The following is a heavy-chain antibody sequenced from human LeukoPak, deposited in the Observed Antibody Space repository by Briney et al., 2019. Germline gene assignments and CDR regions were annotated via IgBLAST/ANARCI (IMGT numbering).Heavy chain of an antibody. J-gene: IGHJ4*02. V-gene: IGHV4-59*01. D-gene: IGHD6-6*01. CDR2: IYYSGST. Sequence: PSETLSLTCTVSGGSISSYYWSWIRQPPGKGLEWIGYIYYSGSTNYNPSLKSRVTISVDTSKNQFSLKLISVTAADSAVYYCARVSSSSSSPFDYWGQGTLVTVSS. CDR1: GGSISSYY. CDR3: ARVSSSSSSPFDY.